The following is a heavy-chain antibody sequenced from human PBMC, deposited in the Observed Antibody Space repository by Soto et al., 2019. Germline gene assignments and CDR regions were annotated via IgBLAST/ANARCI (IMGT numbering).Heavy chain of an antibody. J-gene: IGHJ3*02. CDR2: IIPIFGTA. Sequence: GASVKVSCKASGGTFSSYAISWVRQAPGQGLEWMGGIIPIFGTANYAQKFQGRVTITADESTSTAYMELSSLRSEDTAVYYCALRGVARDGAFDIWGQGTMVNVSS. V-gene: IGHV1-69*13. D-gene: IGHD2-15*01. CDR3: ALRGVARDGAFDI. CDR1: GGTFSSYA.